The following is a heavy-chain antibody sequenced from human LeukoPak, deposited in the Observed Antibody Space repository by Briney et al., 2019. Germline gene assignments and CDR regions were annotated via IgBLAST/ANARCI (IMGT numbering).Heavy chain of an antibody. CDR3: ARLVKFYGSGSYSLFDY. CDR2: ISAYNGNT. J-gene: IGHJ4*02. CDR1: GYTFTSHG. D-gene: IGHD3-10*01. V-gene: IGHV1-18*01. Sequence: ASVKVSCKASGYTFTSHGISWVRQAPGQGLEWMGWISAYNGNTNYAQKLQGRVTMTTDTSTSTAYMELRSLRSDDTAVYYCARLVKFYGSGSYSLFDYWGQGTLVTVSS.